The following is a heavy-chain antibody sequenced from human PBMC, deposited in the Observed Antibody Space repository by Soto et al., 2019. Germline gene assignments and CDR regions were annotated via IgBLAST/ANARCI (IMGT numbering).Heavy chain of an antibody. Sequence: QVQLQESGPGLVKPSGTLSLTCAVSGGSISSSNWWSWVRQSPGKGLEWIGEIYQSGSTNYNPSPKSPVTIPVDKSKNQSSLKLSSVTAADTAVYYCARCIAAAGPIDYWGQGTLVTVSS. CDR3: ARCIAAAGPIDY. CDR2: IYQSGST. D-gene: IGHD6-13*01. V-gene: IGHV4-4*02. J-gene: IGHJ4*02. CDR1: GGSISSSNW.